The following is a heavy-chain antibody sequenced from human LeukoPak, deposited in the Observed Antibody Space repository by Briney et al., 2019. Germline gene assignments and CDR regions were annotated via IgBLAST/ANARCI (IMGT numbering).Heavy chain of an antibody. V-gene: IGHV4-30-2*01. CDR1: GGSISSGGHS. CDR3: ARDLGSGRNWFDP. J-gene: IGHJ5*02. Sequence: PSQTLSLTCAVSGGSISSGGHSWSWIRQPPGKGLEWIGYIYHSGGTYYNPFLKSRVTISVDNSKNQFSLKLSSVTAADTAVYYCARDLGSGRNWFDPWGQGILVTVSS. CDR2: IYHSGGT. D-gene: IGHD3-10*01.